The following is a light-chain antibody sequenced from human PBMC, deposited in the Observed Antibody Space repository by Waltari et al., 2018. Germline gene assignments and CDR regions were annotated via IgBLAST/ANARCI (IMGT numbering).Light chain of an antibody. CDR2: AAS. V-gene: IGKV1-39*01. Sequence: DIQMTQSPSSLSASVGDRVTITCRARQSMSSYLNWYQQKPGKAPKLLSYAASSLQSGVPSRFSGSRSVTEFTLTISSLQPEDFATYYCQQSYSTPYTVGQGTKLEIK. J-gene: IGKJ2*01. CDR3: QQSYSTPYT. CDR1: QSMSSY.